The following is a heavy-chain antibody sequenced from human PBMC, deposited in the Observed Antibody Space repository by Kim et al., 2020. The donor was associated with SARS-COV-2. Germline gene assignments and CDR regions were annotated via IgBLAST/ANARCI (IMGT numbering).Heavy chain of an antibody. CDR3: AVSGYWDY. J-gene: IGHJ4*02. CDR2: SGST. Sequence: SGSTYYHPSRKSRVTISVDTSKNQFSLKLSSVTAADTAVYYCAVSGYWDYWGQGTLVTVSS. V-gene: IGHV4-39*01. D-gene: IGHD3-22*01.